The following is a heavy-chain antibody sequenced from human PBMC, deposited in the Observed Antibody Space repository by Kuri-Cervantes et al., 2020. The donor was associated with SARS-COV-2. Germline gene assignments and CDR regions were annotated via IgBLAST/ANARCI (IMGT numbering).Heavy chain of an antibody. J-gene: IGHJ5*02. V-gene: IGHV3-64*04. CDR3: ARGDLGYCSGGSCYNWFDP. CDR1: GFTFSSYA. Sequence: GGSLRLSCSASGFTFSSYAMHWVRQAPGKGLEYVSAISSNGGSTYYADSVKGRFTISRENAKNSLYLQMNSLRAEDTAVYYCARGDLGYCSGGSCYNWFDPWGQGTLVTVSS. D-gene: IGHD2-15*01. CDR2: ISSNGGST.